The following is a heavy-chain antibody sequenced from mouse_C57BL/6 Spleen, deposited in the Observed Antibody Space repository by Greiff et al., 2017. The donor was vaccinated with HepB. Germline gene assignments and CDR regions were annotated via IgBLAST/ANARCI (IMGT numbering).Heavy chain of an antibody. CDR3: AHYGKVDY. D-gene: IGHD2-1*01. Sequence: EVKLQQSGPELVKPGASVKISCKASGYTFTDYYMNWVKQSHGKSLEWIGDINPNNGGTSYNQKFKGKATLTVDKSSSTAYMELRSLTSEDSAVYYCAHYGKVDYWGQGTTLTVSS. V-gene: IGHV1-26*01. CDR2: INPNNGGT. CDR1: GYTFTDYY. J-gene: IGHJ2*01.